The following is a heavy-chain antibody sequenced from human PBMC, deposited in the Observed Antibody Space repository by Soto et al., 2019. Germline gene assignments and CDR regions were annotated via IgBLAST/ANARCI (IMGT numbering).Heavy chain of an antibody. J-gene: IGHJ6*02. CDR3: AKDLGGSGSYYIFYYYYGMDV. CDR1: GFTFSSYG. D-gene: IGHD3-10*01. V-gene: IGHV3-30*18. CDR2: ISYDGSNK. Sequence: GGSLRLSCAASGFTFSSYGMHWVRQAPGKGLEWVAVISYDGSNKYYADSVKGRFTISRDNSKNTLYLQMNSLRAEDTAVYYCAKDLGGSGSYYIFYYYYGMDVWGQGTTVTVSS.